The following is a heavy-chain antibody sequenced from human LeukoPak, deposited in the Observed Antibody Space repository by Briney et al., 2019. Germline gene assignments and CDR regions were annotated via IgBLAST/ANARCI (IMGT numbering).Heavy chain of an antibody. CDR1: GFIFSSFE. CDR2: ISSSGSTI. J-gene: IGHJ6*04. D-gene: IGHD3-10*02. CDR3: AELGITMIGGV. V-gene: IGHV3-48*03. Sequence: GGSLRLSCAASGFIFSSFEMNWVRQAPGKGLEWVSYISSSGSTIYYADSVKGRFTISRDNAKNSLYLQMNSLRAEDTAVYYCAELGITMIGGVWGKGTTVTISS.